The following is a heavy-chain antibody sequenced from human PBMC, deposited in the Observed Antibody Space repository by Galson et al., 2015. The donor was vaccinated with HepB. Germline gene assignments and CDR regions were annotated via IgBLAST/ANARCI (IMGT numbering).Heavy chain of an antibody. D-gene: IGHD3-22*01. J-gene: IGHJ4*02. CDR3: AKDNYDSSGYYLY. Sequence: SLRLSCAASGFTFSSYAMGWVRQAPGKGLEWVSAISGSGGSTYYADSVKGRFTISRDNSKNTLYLQMNSLRAEDTAVYYCAKDNYDSSGYYLYWGQGTLVTVSS. V-gene: IGHV3-23*01. CDR2: ISGSGGST. CDR1: GFTFSSYA.